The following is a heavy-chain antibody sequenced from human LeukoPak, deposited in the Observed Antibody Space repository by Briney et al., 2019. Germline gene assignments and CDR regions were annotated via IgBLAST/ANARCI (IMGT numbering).Heavy chain of an antibody. CDR1: GGTFSSYA. V-gene: IGHV1-69*01. Sequence: ASVKVSCKASGGTFSSYAINWVRQAPGQGLEWMGGIIPIFGTPNYAQKFQGRVTIIANESTNTAYMELSSLRSDDTAVYYCARSKGDQWRVEEAWFDPWGQGTLVTVSS. CDR2: IIPIFGTP. D-gene: IGHD6-19*01. CDR3: ARSKGDQWRVEEAWFDP. J-gene: IGHJ5*02.